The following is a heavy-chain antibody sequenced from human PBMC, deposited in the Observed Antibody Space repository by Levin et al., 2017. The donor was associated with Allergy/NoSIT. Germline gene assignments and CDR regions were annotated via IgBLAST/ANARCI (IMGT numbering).Heavy chain of an antibody. CDR2: IIPIFGTA. J-gene: IGHJ6*02. Sequence: KVSCKASGGTFSSYAISWVRQAPGQGLEWMGGIIPIFGTANYAQKFQGRVTITADKSTSTAYMELSSLRSEDTAVYYCARPTPFYGGNSHHYYYGMDVWGQGTTVTVSS. CDR1: GGTFSSYA. V-gene: IGHV1-69*06. CDR3: ARPTPFYGGNSHHYYYGMDV. D-gene: IGHD4-23*01.